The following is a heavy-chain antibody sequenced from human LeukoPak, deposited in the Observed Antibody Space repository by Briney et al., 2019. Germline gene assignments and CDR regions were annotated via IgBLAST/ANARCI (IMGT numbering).Heavy chain of an antibody. CDR3: AAGRPYSLLDY. Sequence: GASVKVSCTVSGSSLSELSLYWVRQAPGKGLEWMGGFDVIDSETFYAQKSQGRVTMTEDSSTDTAYMELRSLTSDDTALYYCAAGRPYSLLDYWGQGTLVTVSS. D-gene: IGHD5-18*01. V-gene: IGHV1-24*01. CDR1: GSSLSELS. J-gene: IGHJ4*02. CDR2: FDVIDSET.